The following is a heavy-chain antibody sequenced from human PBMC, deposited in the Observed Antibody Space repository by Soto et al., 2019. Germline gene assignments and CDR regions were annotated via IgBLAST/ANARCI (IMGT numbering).Heavy chain of an antibody. J-gene: IGHJ3*02. D-gene: IGHD2-15*01. CDR1: GGSMRSNIYY. CDR2: IYYSGIT. V-gene: IGHV4-39*01. CDR3: ARVGGYCSGGSCYMNWSVFDI. Sequence: PSETLSLTCTVSGGSMRSNIYYWGWIRQPPGKGLEWIGTIYYSGITYYNPSLKSRLTVSVDTSKNQFSLNLGSVTAADTAVYYCARVGGYCSGGSCYMNWSVFDIWGQGTMVTVSS.